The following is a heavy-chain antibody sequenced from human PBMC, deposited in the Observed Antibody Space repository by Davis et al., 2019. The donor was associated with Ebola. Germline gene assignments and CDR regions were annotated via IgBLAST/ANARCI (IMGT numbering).Heavy chain of an antibody. CDR2: ILYDKSET. Sequence: GESLKISCAASGFTFSRFGMHWVRQAPGKGLEWLTYILYDKSETFYADSVKGRFTISRDNSKNMLYLQMNSLRTDDTAMYYCVRDFFEFSSSSFSDYWGQGTLVTVSS. V-gene: IGHV3-30*03. J-gene: IGHJ4*02. D-gene: IGHD6-6*01. CDR1: GFTFSRFG. CDR3: VRDFFEFSSSSFSDY.